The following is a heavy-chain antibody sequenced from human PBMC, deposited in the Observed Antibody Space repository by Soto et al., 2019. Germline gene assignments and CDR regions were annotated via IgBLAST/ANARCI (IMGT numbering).Heavy chain of an antibody. V-gene: IGHV1-8*01. J-gene: IGHJ4*02. Sequence: VSVQVSCKASGYTFTNYDIHWVRQATGQGLEWMGWMNPDSGNTGQSKRFQGRVTMTRDTSVSTAYMEMSSLRSEDTAVYYCARGGGSYVSPVYHFDYWGQGTLVTVSS. CDR3: ARGGGSYVSPVYHFDY. CDR2: MNPDSGNT. D-gene: IGHD1-26*01. CDR1: GYTFTNYD.